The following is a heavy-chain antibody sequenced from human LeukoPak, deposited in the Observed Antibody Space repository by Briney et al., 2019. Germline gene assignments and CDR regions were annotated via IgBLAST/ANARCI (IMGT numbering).Heavy chain of an antibody. D-gene: IGHD5-24*01. V-gene: IGHV3-7*01. CDR3: ARLEVDYYYYMDV. J-gene: IGHJ6*03. CDR2: IKQDGSEK. Sequence: GGSLRLSCAASGFTFSSYWMTWVRQAPGKGLEWVANIKQDGSEKYYVDSVKGRFTISRDNAKNSLYLQINSLRAEDTAVYYCARLEVDYYYYMDVWGKGTTVTVSS. CDR1: GFTFSSYW.